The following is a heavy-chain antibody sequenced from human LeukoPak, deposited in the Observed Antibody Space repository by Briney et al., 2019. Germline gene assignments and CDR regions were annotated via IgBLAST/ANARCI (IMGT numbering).Heavy chain of an antibody. CDR2: ISAYNGNR. V-gene: IGHV1-18*01. J-gene: IGHJ4*02. CDR3: ARDDSGAKVDIDY. CDR1: GYSFGDYG. Sequence: GASVKVSCKASGYSFGDYGFSWVRQAPGQGLEWLGWISAYNGNRNYAQKVEGRVTMTTDTSTSTAYLELRGLRPDDTAVYYRARDDSGAKVDIDYWGQGTLLIVSS. D-gene: IGHD5-12*01.